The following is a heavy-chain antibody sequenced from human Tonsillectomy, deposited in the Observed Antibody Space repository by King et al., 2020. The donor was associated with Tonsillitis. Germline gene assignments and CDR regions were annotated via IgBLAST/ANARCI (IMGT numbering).Heavy chain of an antibody. CDR3: ARSESGYYNWFDP. Sequence: VQLVESGGGVVQPGRSLRLSCAASGLTFSSYGMHWFRQAPGKGLEWVAVVWYDGSNKYYADSVKGRFTISRDNSKNTRYLQMNSMRAEDTAVYYLARSESGYYNWFDPWGQGTLVTVSS. CDR2: VWYDGSNK. V-gene: IGHV3-33*01. D-gene: IGHD3-3*01. CDR1: GLTFSSYG. J-gene: IGHJ5*02.